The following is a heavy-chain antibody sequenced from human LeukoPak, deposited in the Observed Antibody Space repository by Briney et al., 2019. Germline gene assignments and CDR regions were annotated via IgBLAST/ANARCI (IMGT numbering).Heavy chain of an antibody. D-gene: IGHD3-22*01. CDR1: GFTFSRYS. CDR3: ARDRDRYYDAGMGSFDH. CDR2: ISCSSSTI. V-gene: IGHV3-48*04. Sequence: GGSLRLSCAASGFTFSRYSMNWVRQAPGKGLEWVSYISCSSSTIYYADFVKGRFTISRDNANNTLYLQMNLQRADDKAAYYCARDRDRYYDAGMGSFDHWGQGTLVTVSS. J-gene: IGHJ4*02.